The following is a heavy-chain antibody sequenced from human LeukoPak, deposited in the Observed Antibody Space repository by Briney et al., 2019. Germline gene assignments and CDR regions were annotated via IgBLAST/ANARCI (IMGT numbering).Heavy chain of an antibody. D-gene: IGHD3-22*01. CDR3: ARDPYYYDSSGYHH. J-gene: IGHJ5*02. Sequence: ASVKVSCXASGYTFTSYGISWVRQAPGQGLEWMGWISAYNGNTNYAQKLQGRVTMTTDTSTSTAYMELRSLRSDDTAVYYCARDPYYYDSSGYHHWGQGTLVTVSS. CDR2: ISAYNGNT. CDR1: GYTFTSYG. V-gene: IGHV1-18*01.